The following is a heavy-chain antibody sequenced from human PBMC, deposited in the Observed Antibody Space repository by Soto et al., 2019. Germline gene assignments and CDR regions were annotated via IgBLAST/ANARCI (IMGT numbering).Heavy chain of an antibody. Sequence: QVQLVESGGGVVQPGRSLRLSCAASGFTFSSYGMHWVRQAPGKGLEWVAVISYDGSNKYYADSVKGRFTISRDNSKNTLYLQMNSLRAEDTAVYYCAKEDYYDSSRYFDYWGQGTLVTVSS. CDR2: ISYDGSNK. CDR1: GFTFSSYG. J-gene: IGHJ4*02. CDR3: AKEDYYDSSRYFDY. V-gene: IGHV3-30*18. D-gene: IGHD3-22*01.